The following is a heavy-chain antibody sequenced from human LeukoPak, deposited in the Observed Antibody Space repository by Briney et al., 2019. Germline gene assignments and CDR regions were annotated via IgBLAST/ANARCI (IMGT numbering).Heavy chain of an antibody. CDR1: GFTFSSYW. D-gene: IGHD3-22*01. V-gene: IGHV3-7*01. CDR3: ARDLGQYYDTSDNWFDP. Sequence: GGSLRLSCAASGFTFSSYWMSWVRQAPGKGLEWVANIKQDGSEKYYVDSVKGRFTISRDNAKNSLYLQMNSLRAEDTAVYYSARDLGQYYDTSDNWFDPWGQGTLVTVSS. CDR2: IKQDGSEK. J-gene: IGHJ5*02.